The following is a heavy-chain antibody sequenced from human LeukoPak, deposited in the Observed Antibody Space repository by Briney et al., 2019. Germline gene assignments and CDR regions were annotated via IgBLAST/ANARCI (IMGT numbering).Heavy chain of an antibody. V-gene: IGHV1-69*13. CDR3: ASPYHYDSSGPSAFDI. D-gene: IGHD3-22*01. J-gene: IGHJ3*02. CDR2: IIPIFGTA. Sequence: SVKVSCKASGGTFSSYAISWVRQAPGQGLEWMGGIIPIFGTANYAQKFQGRVTITADESTSTAYMELSSLRSEDTAVYYCASPYHYDSSGPSAFDIWGQGTMVTVSS. CDR1: GGTFSSYA.